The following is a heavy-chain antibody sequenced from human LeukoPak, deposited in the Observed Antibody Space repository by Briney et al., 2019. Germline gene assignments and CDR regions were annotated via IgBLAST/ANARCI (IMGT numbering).Heavy chain of an antibody. Sequence: GASVTVSCTASGYTFTSYAMNWVRQAPGQGLEWMGWINTNTENPTYAQGFTGRFVFSLDTSVSTAYLQISSLKAEDTAVYYCARIGGDYGDYQYYYYSMDVWGQGTTVTVSS. CDR2: INTNTENP. CDR1: GYTFTSYA. D-gene: IGHD4-17*01. CDR3: ARIGGDYGDYQYYYYSMDV. J-gene: IGHJ6*02. V-gene: IGHV7-4-1*02.